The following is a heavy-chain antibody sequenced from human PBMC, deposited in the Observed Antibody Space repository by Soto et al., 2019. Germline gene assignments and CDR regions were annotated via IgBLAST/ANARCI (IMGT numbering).Heavy chain of an antibody. J-gene: IGHJ4*02. CDR3: ARRGAVAGLNY. V-gene: IGHV3-74*01. Sequence: EVQLVESGGGLVQPGGSLRVSCAASGFTFSSYWMHWVRQAPGKGLVWVSRINSDGSSTSYADSVKGRFTISRDNAKNTLYLQINSLRAEDTAIYYCARRGAVAGLNYWGQGTLVTVSS. CDR1: GFTFSSYW. D-gene: IGHD6-19*01. CDR2: INSDGSST.